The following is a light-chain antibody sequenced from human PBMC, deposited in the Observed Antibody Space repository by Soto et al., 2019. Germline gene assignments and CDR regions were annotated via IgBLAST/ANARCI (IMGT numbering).Light chain of an antibody. CDR1: NIGSES. CDR3: CSYAGTYTAYV. J-gene: IGLJ1*01. Sequence: SYELTQPPSVSVAPGQTARITCGGDNIGSESVYWFQQKPGQAPVLVVYDDNDRPSGIPERFSGSNSGNTASLTISGLRAEDEAEYYCCSYAGTYTAYVFGTGTKLTVL. CDR2: DDN. V-gene: IGLV3-21*02.